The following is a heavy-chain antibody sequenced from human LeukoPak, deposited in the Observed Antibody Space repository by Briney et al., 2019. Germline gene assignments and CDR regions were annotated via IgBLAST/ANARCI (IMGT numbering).Heavy chain of an antibody. CDR3: AKDPMYSSPSYFDY. D-gene: IGHD6-6*01. CDR2: ISGSGGST. J-gene: IGHJ4*02. V-gene: IGHV3-23*01. CDR1: GFTLSSYA. Sequence: GGSLRLSCAASGFTLSSYAMSWVRQAPGKGLEWVTGISGSGGSTNYADSVKGRFTISRDNSKNTLYLQMNSLRVEDTALYYCAKDPMYSSPSYFDYWGQGTLVTVSS.